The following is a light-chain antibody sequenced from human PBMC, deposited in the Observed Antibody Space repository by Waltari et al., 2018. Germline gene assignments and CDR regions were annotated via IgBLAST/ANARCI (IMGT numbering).Light chain of an antibody. J-gene: IGKJ4*01. CDR1: QSISEY. CDR2: CAS. CDR3: QQSYT. V-gene: IGKV1-39*01. Sequence: DIQMTQSPSSLSASVGEKVTITCRASQSISEYLNWYQQKPGKDPKLLIYCASSVQSGVPSRFSGSGSGTDFTLSITSLQPEDSATYYCQQSYTFGGGTKVEIK.